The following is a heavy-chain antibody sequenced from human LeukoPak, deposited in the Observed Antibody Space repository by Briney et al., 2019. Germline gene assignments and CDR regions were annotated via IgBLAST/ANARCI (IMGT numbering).Heavy chain of an antibody. CDR3: ARDFRSRGIAAALGTFDP. CDR2: ISAYNGNT. Sequence: ASVKVSCKASGYTFTSYGISWVRQAPEQGLEWMGWISAYNGNTNYAQKLQGRVTMTTDTSTSTAYMELRSLRSDDTAVYYCARDFRSRGIAAALGTFDPWGQGTLVTVSS. J-gene: IGHJ5*02. CDR1: GYTFTSYG. V-gene: IGHV1-18*01. D-gene: IGHD6-13*01.